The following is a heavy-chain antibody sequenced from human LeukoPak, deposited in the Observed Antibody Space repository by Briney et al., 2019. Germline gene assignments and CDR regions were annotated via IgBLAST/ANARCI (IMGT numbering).Heavy chain of an antibody. D-gene: IGHD6-13*01. CDR3: ARLAAAGTDFDY. CDR2: IYTSGGT. CDR1: GGSISSYY. J-gene: IGHJ4*02. Sequence: SETLSLTCNVSGGSISSYYWSWIRQPAGKGLEWIGLIYTSGGTNYNPSLKNRVTMSVDTSKNQFSLKLSSVTAADTAVYYCARLAAAGTDFDYWGQGTLVTVSS. V-gene: IGHV4-4*07.